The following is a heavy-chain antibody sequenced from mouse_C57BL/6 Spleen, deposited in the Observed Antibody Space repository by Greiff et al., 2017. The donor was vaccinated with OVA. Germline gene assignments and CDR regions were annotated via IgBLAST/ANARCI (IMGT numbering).Heavy chain of an antibody. Sequence: EVMLVESGEGLVKPGGSLKLSCAASGFTFSSYAMSWVRQTPEKRLEWVAYISSGGDYIYYADTVKGRFTISRDNARNTLYLQMSSLKSEDTAMYYCTRGTKLDRFAYWGQGTLVTVSA. CDR3: TRGTKLDRFAY. J-gene: IGHJ3*01. V-gene: IGHV5-9-1*02. CDR1: GFTFSSYA. D-gene: IGHD4-1*01. CDR2: ISSGGDYI.